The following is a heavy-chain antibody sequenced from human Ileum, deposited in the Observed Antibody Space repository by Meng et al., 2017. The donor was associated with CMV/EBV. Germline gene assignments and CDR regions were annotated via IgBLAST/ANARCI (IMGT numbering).Heavy chain of an antibody. CDR1: GFTFSGSA. CDR3: TRPQSYGSGSYSDL. Sequence: GESLKISCAGSGFTFSGSAIHWVRQASGKGLEWVGRVRSEVNSYATAYAASVKGRFTVSRDDSKNTAYLQMNSLKTEDTAVYYCTRPQSYGSGSYSDLWGQGTLVTVSS. D-gene: IGHD3-10*01. CDR2: VRSEVNSYAT. V-gene: IGHV3-73*01. J-gene: IGHJ5*02.